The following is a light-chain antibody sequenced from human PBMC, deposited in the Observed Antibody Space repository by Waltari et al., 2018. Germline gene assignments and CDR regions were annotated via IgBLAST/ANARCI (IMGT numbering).Light chain of an antibody. V-gene: IGLV1-44*01. CDR3: ASWDGSLSGWL. CDR2: DSN. J-gene: IGLJ3*02. CDR1: SSNIGIFT. Sequence: QSVLTRPPSASGTPGQTVAISCSGSSSNIGIFTVTWYQQVPGMAPKLLIYDSNKRPSGVPGRFSGSKSGTSAALAISGLRSEDEADYYCASWDGSLSGWLFGGGTKLTVL.